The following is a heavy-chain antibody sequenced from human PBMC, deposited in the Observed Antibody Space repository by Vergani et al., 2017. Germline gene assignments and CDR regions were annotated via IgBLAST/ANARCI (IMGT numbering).Heavy chain of an antibody. D-gene: IGHD3-10*01. CDR2: INPSGGST. CDR1: GYTFTSYY. Sequence: VQLVQSGAEVKKPGATMKISCKVSGYTFTSYYMHWVRQAPGQGLEWMGIINPSGGSTSYAQKFQGRVTMTRDTSTSTVYMELSSLRSEDTAVYYCARTYYYGAGRNWFDPWGQGTLVTVSS. V-gene: IGHV1-46*03. J-gene: IGHJ5*02. CDR3: ARTYYYGAGRNWFDP.